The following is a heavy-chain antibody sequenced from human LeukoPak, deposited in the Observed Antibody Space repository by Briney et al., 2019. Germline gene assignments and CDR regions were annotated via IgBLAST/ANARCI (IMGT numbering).Heavy chain of an antibody. CDR1: GGSINNFY. D-gene: IGHD3-10*01. CDR2: IYYTGGT. Sequence: SETLSLTCTVSGGSINNFYWYWVRQPPGKGLEWIGYIYYTGGTNYNPSLKSRVTISVDTSNNPFSLRLTYVTAADTAVYYCARVGDSGSSFDYWGQGIQVTVSS. CDR3: ARVGDSGSSFDY. J-gene: IGHJ4*02. V-gene: IGHV4-59*01.